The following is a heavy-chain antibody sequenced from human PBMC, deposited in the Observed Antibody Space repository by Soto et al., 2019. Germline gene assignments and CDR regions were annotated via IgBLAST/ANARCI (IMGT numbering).Heavy chain of an antibody. CDR3: ARRPVTYYFDY. CDR2: ISYDGSNT. J-gene: IGHJ4*02. Sequence: GGSLRLSCAASGFTFSNYAMHWVRQAPGKGLEWVAVISYDGSNTYYADSAKGRFTISRDNSKNTLYLQMDSLRAEDTAVYYCARRPVTYYFDYWGEGTLGTVSS. V-gene: IGHV3-30-3*01. CDR1: GFTFSNYA. D-gene: IGHD4-17*01.